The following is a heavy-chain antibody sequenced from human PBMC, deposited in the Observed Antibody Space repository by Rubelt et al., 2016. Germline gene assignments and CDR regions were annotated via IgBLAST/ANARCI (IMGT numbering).Heavy chain of an antibody. D-gene: IGHD5-24*01. J-gene: IGHJ3*02. V-gene: IGHV1-18*01. CDR1: GYTFTSYG. CDR3: ARRDGYNWDDAFDI. CDR2: ISAYNGNT. Sequence: QVQLVQSGAEVKKPGASVKVSCKASGYTFTSYGISWVRQAPGQGLEWMGWISAYNGNTNCAQKLQGSVTMTTDTSTSTAYMVLWSLRADDTAVDYCARRDGYNWDDAFDIWGQGTMVTVSS.